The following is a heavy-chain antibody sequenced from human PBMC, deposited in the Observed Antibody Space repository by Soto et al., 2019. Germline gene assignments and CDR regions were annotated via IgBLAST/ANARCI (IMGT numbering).Heavy chain of an antibody. V-gene: IGHV4-30-2*01. J-gene: IGHJ5*02. CDR2: IYHSGST. Sequence: SETLSLTCAVSGGSISSGGYSWSWIRQPPGKGLEWIGYIYHSGSTYYNPSLKSRVTISVDRSKNQFSLKLSSVTAADTAVYYCARDQSANWFDPWGQGTLVTVSS. D-gene: IGHD6-25*01. CDR3: ARDQSANWFDP. CDR1: GGSISSGGYS.